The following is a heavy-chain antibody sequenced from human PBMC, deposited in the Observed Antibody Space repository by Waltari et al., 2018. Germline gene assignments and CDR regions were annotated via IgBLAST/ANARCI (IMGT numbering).Heavy chain of an antibody. D-gene: IGHD1-26*01. CDR2: INYSGST. CDR3: AGTPVGVTFLYFDY. J-gene: IGHJ4*02. V-gene: IGHV4-34*01. Sequence: QVQLQQWGAGLLKPSETLSLTCAVSGGSFSGYYWSWLRRSPGKGLEWIGEINYSGSTNYNPSLKSRVTISIDTSKTQFSLELTSVTGADTAVYYCAGTPVGVTFLYFDYWGQGTLVTVSS. CDR1: GGSFSGYY.